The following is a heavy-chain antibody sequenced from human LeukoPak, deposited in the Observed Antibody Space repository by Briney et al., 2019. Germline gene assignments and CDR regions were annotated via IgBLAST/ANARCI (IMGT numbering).Heavy chain of an antibody. CDR3: ASLYGGKASFDY. CDR2: INHSGGT. Sequence: SETLSLTCAVYGGSFSGYYGSWIRQPPGKGLEWIGEINHSGGTNYNPSLKSRVTISVATSKKQFSLKLSSVTAADTAVYYCASLYGGKASFDYWGQGTLVTVSS. V-gene: IGHV4-34*01. D-gene: IGHD4-23*01. CDR1: GGSFSGYY. J-gene: IGHJ4*02.